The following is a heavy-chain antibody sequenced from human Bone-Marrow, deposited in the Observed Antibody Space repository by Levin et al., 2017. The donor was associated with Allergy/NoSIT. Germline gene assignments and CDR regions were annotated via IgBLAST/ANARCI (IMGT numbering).Heavy chain of an antibody. Sequence: ASVKVSCRASGYTFRGYGISWVRQAPGQGLEWMGWISVYNGNTNYAQKFQGRVTLTTDRSRSIAYMELRRLRSDDTAVNFGARDAMRGVCSASAGIDFYYLGMDLWGQGTTVTVSS. CDR2: ISVYNGNT. CDR1: GYTFRGYG. J-gene: IGHJ6*02. CDR3: ARDAMRGVCSASAGIDFYYLGMDL. V-gene: IGHV1-18*01. D-gene: IGHD6-13*01.